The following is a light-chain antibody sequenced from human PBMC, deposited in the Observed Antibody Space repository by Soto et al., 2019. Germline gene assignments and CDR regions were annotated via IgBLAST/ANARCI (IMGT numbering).Light chain of an antibody. CDR1: QSVGSS. J-gene: IGKJ4*01. V-gene: IGKV3-15*01. CDR3: QQYKNWSPVT. Sequence: EIVMTQSPATLSVSPGERATLSCRASQSVGSSLAWYQQKPGQAPRLLIYGASTRATGIPGRFRGSGSGTDFTLTISSLQSEDCAVYYCQQYKNWSPVTFGGGTKVELK. CDR2: GAS.